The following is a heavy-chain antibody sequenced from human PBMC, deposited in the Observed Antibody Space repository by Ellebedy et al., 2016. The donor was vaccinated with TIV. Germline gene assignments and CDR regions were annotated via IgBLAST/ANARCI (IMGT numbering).Heavy chain of an antibody. CDR3: ASFSLVSAGTD. Sequence: PGGSLRLSCVASGFSFSSYWMHWVRQPPGKGLEWVSRITSDGSGKNYADAVKGRFTISRDNAKNTLYLEMNSLKAEDTAVYYCASFSLVSAGTDWGRGTLVTVSS. J-gene: IGHJ4*01. CDR2: ITSDGSGK. V-gene: IGHV3-74*01. CDR1: GFSFSSYW. D-gene: IGHD6-13*01.